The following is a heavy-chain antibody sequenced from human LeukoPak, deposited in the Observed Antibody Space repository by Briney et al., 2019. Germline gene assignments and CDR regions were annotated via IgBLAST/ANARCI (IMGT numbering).Heavy chain of an antibody. V-gene: IGHV3-11*03. CDR1: GVPFSEFY. Sequence: GGSLRLSCVVSGVPFSEFYMNWIRQAPGKGLEWISYVSSSSSYTDYAESVKGRFTISRDNAKSALYLEMSDLRVEDTAVYYCAAGTAADYSGQGTLVIVSS. CDR3: AAGTAADY. D-gene: IGHD6-13*01. CDR2: VSSSSSYT. J-gene: IGHJ4*02.